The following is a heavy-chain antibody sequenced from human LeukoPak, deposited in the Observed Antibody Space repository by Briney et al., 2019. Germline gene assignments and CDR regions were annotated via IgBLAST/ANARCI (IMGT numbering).Heavy chain of an antibody. J-gene: IGHJ6*03. V-gene: IGHV4-59*01. CDR2: IYYSGST. D-gene: IGHD3-10*01. CDR1: GGSISSYY. Sequence: PSETLSLTCTVSGGSISSYYWSWIRQPPGKGLEWIGYIYYSGSTNYNPSLKSRVTISVDTSKNQFSLKLSSVTAADTAVYYCARVYYGSGSYYNIAGDYYYYMDVWGKGTTVTVSS. CDR3: ARVYYGSGSYYNIAGDYYYYMDV.